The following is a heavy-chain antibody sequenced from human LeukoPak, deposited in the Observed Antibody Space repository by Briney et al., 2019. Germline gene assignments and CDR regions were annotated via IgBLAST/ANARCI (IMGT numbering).Heavy chain of an antibody. CDR2: IYYSGST. J-gene: IGHJ4*02. Sequence: PSETLSLTCAVYGGSFSGYYWGWIRRPPGKGLEWIGSIYYSGSTYYNPSLKSRVTISVDTSKNQFSLKLSSVTAADTAVYYCARQAVGATTNYFDYWGQGTLVTVSS. CDR1: GGSFSGYY. D-gene: IGHD1-26*01. V-gene: IGHV4-39*01. CDR3: ARQAVGATTNYFDY.